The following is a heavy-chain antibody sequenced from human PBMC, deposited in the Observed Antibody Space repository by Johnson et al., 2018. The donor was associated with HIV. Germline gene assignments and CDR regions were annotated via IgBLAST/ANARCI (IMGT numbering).Heavy chain of an antibody. CDR1: GFTFSSYG. D-gene: IGHD1-1*01. CDR3: AKATTGSDAFDI. CDR2: INSDGSST. V-gene: IGHV3-NL1*01. Sequence: QVQLVESGGGVVQRGGSLRVSCAASGFTFSSYGLSWVRQAPGKGLEWVSRINSDGSSTNYADSVKGRFTISRDNGKNSLYLQMNSLRAEDTAVYYCAKATTGSDAFDIWGQGTMVTVSS. J-gene: IGHJ3*02.